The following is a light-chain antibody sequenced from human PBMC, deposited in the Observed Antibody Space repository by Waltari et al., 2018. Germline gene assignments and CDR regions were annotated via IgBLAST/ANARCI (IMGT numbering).Light chain of an antibody. CDR3: QKYGTLPAT. CDR2: EAS. J-gene: IGKJ1*01. Sequence: EIVLTQSPGTLSLPPGERATLSCRASQSVSRFLAWYQQKPGQAPRLLNYEASSRATDIPDRFSGSGSGTDFSLTISRLEPEDFAVYYCQKYGTLPATFGQGTKVEIK. V-gene: IGKV3-20*01. CDR1: QSVSRF.